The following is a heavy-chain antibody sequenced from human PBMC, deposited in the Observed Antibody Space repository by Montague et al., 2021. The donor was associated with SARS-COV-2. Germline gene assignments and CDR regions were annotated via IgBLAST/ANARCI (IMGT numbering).Heavy chain of an antibody. Sequence: SETLSLTSTVSGGSISSSSYYWGWIRQPPGKGLEWIGYIYYSGSTYYXPSLKSRVTISVDTSKNQFSLKLSSVTAADTAVYYCARQPTRGITIFGVVTDYGMDVWGQGTTVTVSS. V-gene: IGHV4-39*01. D-gene: IGHD3-3*01. CDR2: IYYSGST. CDR1: GGSISSSSYY. CDR3: ARQPTRGITIFGVVTDYGMDV. J-gene: IGHJ6*02.